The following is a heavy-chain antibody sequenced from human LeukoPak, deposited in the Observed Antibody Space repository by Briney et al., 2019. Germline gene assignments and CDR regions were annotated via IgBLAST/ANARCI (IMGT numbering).Heavy chain of an antibody. V-gene: IGHV3-30-3*01. CDR1: GFTFSSYA. D-gene: IGHD3-9*01. CDR3: AREGIYFDWPKGIDY. CDR2: ISYDGSNK. Sequence: PGRSLRLSCAASGFTFSSYAMHWVRQAPGKGLEWVAVISYDGSNKYYADSVKGRFTISRDNSKNTLYLQMNSLRAEDTAVYYCAREGIYFDWPKGIDYWGQGTLVTVSS. J-gene: IGHJ4*02.